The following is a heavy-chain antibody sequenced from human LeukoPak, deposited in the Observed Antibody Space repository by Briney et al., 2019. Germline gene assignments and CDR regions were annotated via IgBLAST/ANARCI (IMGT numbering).Heavy chain of an antibody. CDR2: ISGSYGST. J-gene: IGHJ6*02. CDR3: VKYGADV. D-gene: IGHD3-10*01. Sequence: PGGSLRLSCAASRFTFSTYAMSWVRQPPGKGLEWVSAISGSYGSTYYADSVKGRFTISRDNSKNTLYLQMNSLRAEDTAVYYCVKYGADVWGQGTTVTVSS. CDR1: RFTFSTYA. V-gene: IGHV3-23*01.